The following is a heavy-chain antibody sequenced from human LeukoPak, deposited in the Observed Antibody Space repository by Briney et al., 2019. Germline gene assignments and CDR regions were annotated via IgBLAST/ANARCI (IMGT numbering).Heavy chain of an antibody. CDR2: INPSGGST. CDR3: AREGGGYYDSSGYSASLDY. Sequence: ASVKVSCKASGYTFTSYYMHWVRQAPGQGLEWMGIINPSGGSTSYAQKFQGRVTMTRDMSTSTVYMELSSLRSEDTAVYYCAREGGGYYDSSGYSASLDYWGQGTLVTVSS. J-gene: IGHJ4*02. V-gene: IGHV1-46*01. CDR1: GYTFTSYY. D-gene: IGHD3-22*01.